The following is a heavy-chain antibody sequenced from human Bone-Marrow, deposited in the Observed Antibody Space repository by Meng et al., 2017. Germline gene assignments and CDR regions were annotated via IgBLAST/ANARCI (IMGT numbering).Heavy chain of an antibody. CDR2: INPSGGST. CDR1: GYTFTSYY. D-gene: IGHD1-7*01. Sequence: ASVKVSCKASGYTFTSYYMHWVRQAPGQGLEWMGIINPSGGSTSYAQKFQGRVTMTRDTSTSTAYMELSSLRSEDTAVYYCAREVSSRTRRFDPWGQGTLVTVSS. V-gene: IGHV1-46*01. J-gene: IGHJ5*02. CDR3: AREVSSRTRRFDP.